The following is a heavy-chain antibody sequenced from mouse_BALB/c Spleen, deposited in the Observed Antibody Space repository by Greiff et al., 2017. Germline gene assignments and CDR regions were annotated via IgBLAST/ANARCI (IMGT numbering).Heavy chain of an antibody. CDR3: NAWGPYGNYKGY. CDR2: IDPENGDT. V-gene: IGHV14-4*02. D-gene: IGHD2-1*01. J-gene: IGHJ2*01. CDR1: GFNIKDYY. Sequence: VQLQQSGAELVRSGASVKLSCTASGFNIKDYYMHWVKQRPEQGLEWIGWIDPENGDTEYAPKFQGKATMTADTSSNTAYLQLSSLTSEDTAVYYCNAWGPYGNYKGYWGQGTTLTVSS.